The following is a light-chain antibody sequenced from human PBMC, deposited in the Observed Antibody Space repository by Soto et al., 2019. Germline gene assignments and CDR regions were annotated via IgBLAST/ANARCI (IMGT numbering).Light chain of an antibody. CDR2: KAS. CDR1: QSISVW. J-gene: IGKJ1*01. V-gene: IGKV1-5*03. CDR3: QQYNSYSLT. Sequence: DIHITQSPSTLSASVGDRVTITCRASQSISVWLAWYQQKPGKVPKLLIYKASSLESGVPSRFSGSGSGTEFTLTISSLQPDDFATYYCQQYNSYSLTFGQGTKVDIK.